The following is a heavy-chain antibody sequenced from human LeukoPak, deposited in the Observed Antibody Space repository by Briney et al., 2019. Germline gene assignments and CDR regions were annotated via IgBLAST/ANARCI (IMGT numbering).Heavy chain of an antibody. CDR1: GGSFSGYY. D-gene: IGHD6-13*01. CDR3: VTSGLIAIAGVDDF. Sequence: SETLSLTCAVYGGSFSGYYWSWMRQPPGKGLEWIGEINHSGITNYNPSLKSRVTISVDASKNQFSLKLSSVTAVHTAVYSCVTSGLIAIAGVDDFWDQGTLVTVSS. V-gene: IGHV4-34*01. J-gene: IGHJ4*02. CDR2: INHSGIT.